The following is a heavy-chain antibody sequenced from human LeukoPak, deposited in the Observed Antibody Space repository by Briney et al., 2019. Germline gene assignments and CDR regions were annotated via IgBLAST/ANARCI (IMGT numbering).Heavy chain of an antibody. J-gene: IGHJ5*02. CDR2: ISAYNGNT. CDR3: ARLLTMVRGGTRSDWFDP. D-gene: IGHD3-10*01. V-gene: IGHV1-18*01. CDR1: GYTFTSYG. Sequence: ASVKVSCKASGYTFTSYGISWVRQAPGQGLEWMGWISAYNGNTNYAQKLQGRVTMTTDTSTSTAYMELRSLRSDDTAVYYCARLLTMVRGGTRSDWFDPWGQGTLVTVSS.